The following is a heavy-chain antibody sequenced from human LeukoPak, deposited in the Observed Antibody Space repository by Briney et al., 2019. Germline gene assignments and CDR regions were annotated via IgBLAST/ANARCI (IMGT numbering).Heavy chain of an antibody. CDR3: ARSAAIDIVVVPAAIYFQH. CDR1: GGSISSSNW. D-gene: IGHD2-2*01. Sequence: SSGTLSLTCAVSGGSISSSNWWSWVRQPPGKGLEWIGEIYHSGSTNYNPSLKSRVTISVDKSKNQFSLKLSSVTAADTAVYYRARSAAIDIVVVPAAIYFQHWGQGTLVTVSS. V-gene: IGHV4-4*02. CDR2: IYHSGST. J-gene: IGHJ1*01.